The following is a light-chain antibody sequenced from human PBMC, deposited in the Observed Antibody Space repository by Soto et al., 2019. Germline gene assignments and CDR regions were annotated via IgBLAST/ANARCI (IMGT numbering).Light chain of an antibody. CDR3: SSYAGSKTL. CDR2: EVS. J-gene: IGLJ2*01. V-gene: IGLV2-8*01. CDR1: GSDVGGYNY. Sequence: QSVLTQPPSASGSPGQSVTISCTGTGSDVGGYNYVSWYQQHPGKAPKLMIYEVSKRPSGVPDRFSASKSGNTASLTVSGLQAEDEADDYCSSYAGSKTLFGGGTKLTVL.